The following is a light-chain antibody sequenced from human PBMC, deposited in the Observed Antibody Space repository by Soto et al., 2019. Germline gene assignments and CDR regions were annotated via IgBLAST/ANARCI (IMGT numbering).Light chain of an antibody. CDR1: SSDVGGYNY. J-gene: IGLJ2*01. Sequence: QSALTQPASVSGSPGQSITISCTGTSSDVGGYNYVSWYQQHPGKAPKLMIYGVTNRPSGVSNRFSGSKSGNTASLTISGLQAEDEADYYCSSYTSSTTLSVVFGGGTKLTGL. V-gene: IGLV2-14*01. CDR3: SSYTSSTTLSVV. CDR2: GVT.